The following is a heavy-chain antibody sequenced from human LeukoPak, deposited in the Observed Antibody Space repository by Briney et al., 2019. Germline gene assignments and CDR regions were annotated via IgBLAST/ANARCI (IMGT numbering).Heavy chain of an antibody. V-gene: IGHV3-23*01. D-gene: IGHD3-22*01. J-gene: IGHJ3*02. CDR1: GFTFSSYA. CDR2: ISGSGGST. Sequence: PGGSLRLSCAASGFTFSSYAMSWVRQAPGKGLEWVSAISGSGGSTYYADSVKGRFTISRDNSKNTLYLQMNSLRAEDTAVYYCAKEVGITMIPEDAFDIWGQGTMVTVSS. CDR3: AKEVGITMIPEDAFDI.